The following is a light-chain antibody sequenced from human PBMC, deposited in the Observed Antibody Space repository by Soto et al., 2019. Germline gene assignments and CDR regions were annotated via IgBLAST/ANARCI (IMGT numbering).Light chain of an antibody. V-gene: IGLV2-14*01. Sequence: QSALTQPASVSGSPGQSITISCTGTSSDVGGYNYVSWYQQHPGKAPKLMIYDVSNRPSGVSNRFSGSKSGNTASLTISGLTAEEEADYYCSSYTSSSTPVVFGGGTKLTVL. CDR3: SSYTSSSTPVV. J-gene: IGLJ2*01. CDR2: DVS. CDR1: SSDVGGYNY.